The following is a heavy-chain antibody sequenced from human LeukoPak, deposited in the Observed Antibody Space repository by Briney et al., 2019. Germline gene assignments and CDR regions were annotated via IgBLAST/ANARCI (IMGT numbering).Heavy chain of an antibody. J-gene: IGHJ4*02. CDR2: ISNSGST. D-gene: IGHD6-13*01. V-gene: IGHV4-39*07. Sequence: SETLSLTCTVSGGSITSSTYYWGWIRQPPGKGLEWIGSISNSGSTYYNPSLQSRVTISVDTSKNQFSLRLSSVTAADTAVYYCARHSSSSRPNFDYWGQGTPVTVSS. CDR1: GGSITSSTYY. CDR3: ARHSSSSRPNFDY.